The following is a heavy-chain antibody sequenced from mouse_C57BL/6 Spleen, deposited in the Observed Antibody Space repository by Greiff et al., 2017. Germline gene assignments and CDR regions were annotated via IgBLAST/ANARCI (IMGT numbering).Heavy chain of an antibody. CDR1: GFNIKDYY. CDR2: IDPEDGDT. J-gene: IGHJ3*01. V-gene: IGHV14-1*01. Sequence: VQLQQSWAELVRPGASVKLSCTASGFNIKDYYMHWVKQRPEQGLEWIGRIDPEDGDTEYAPKFQGKATMTADTSSNTAYLQLSSLTSEDTAVYYCTTDYSNYGFAYWGQGTLVTVSA. CDR3: TTDYSNYGFAY. D-gene: IGHD2-5*01.